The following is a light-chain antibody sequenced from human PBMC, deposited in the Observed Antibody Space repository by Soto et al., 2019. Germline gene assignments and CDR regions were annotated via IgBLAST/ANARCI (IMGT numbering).Light chain of an antibody. Sequence: EIVLTQSPATLSLSPGERATFSCRASQTVGRSLGWYQQKPGQAPRLLIYDASNRASAVPARFSGSGSGTDFTLTISSLEPEDFAVYYCQQCSTWPLTFGGGTKVEIK. J-gene: IGKJ4*01. V-gene: IGKV3-11*01. CDR3: QQCSTWPLT. CDR1: QTVGRS. CDR2: DAS.